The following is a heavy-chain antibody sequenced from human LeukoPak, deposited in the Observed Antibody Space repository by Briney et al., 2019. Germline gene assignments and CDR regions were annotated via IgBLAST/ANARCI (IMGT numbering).Heavy chain of an antibody. Sequence: ASVNVSRKASGYTFTSYDINWVRQATGQGLEWMGWMNPNSGNIAYAQKFQGRVTITRNTSINTAYMELSSLTSEDTAMYYCARGRATVTTQWLDPWGQGTLITVSS. J-gene: IGHJ5*02. CDR2: MNPNSGNI. V-gene: IGHV1-8*03. D-gene: IGHD4-11*01. CDR3: ARGRATVTTQWLDP. CDR1: GYTFTSYD.